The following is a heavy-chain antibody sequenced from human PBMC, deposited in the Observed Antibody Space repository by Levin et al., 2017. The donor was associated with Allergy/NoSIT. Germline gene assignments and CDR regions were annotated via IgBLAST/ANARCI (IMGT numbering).Heavy chain of an antibody. D-gene: IGHD3-9*01. CDR2: INHSGST. J-gene: IGHJ5*02. CDR1: GGSFSGYY. V-gene: IGHV4-34*01. Sequence: SETLSLTCAVYGGSFSGYYWSWIRQPPGKGLEWIGEINHSGSTNYNPSLKSRVTISVDTSKNQFSLKLSSVTAADTAVYYCARGKRYFDWQGRKYGWFDPWGQGTLVTVSS. CDR3: ARGKRYFDWQGRKYGWFDP.